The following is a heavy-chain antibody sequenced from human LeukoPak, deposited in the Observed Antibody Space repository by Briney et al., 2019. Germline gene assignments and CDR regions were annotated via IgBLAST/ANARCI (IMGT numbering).Heavy chain of an antibody. J-gene: IGHJ5*02. V-gene: IGHV4-59*08. D-gene: IGHD3-10*01. CDR3: ARQNQVRGVNNWFDP. CDR1: GASISSHS. CDR2: IYYSGTT. Sequence: ETLSLTCTVSGASISSHSWTYMRQPPGKGLEWIGNIYYSGTTTYNPSFKSRLTISLDTTKNQFSLKLTSVTAADTAVYYCARQNQVRGVNNWFDPWGQGILVTVSS.